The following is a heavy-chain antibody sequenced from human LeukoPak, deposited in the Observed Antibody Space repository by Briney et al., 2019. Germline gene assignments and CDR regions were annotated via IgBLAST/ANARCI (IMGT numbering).Heavy chain of an antibody. CDR2: MNSDGSIT. Sequence: PWGALRLSCAASGFTFSSSWMHWVRQVPGKGLEWVSRMNSDGSITNYADSVKGRFTISRDNAKNTLYLQMNSLRAEDTAVYYCARAGYYRFDYWGQGSLVTVSS. J-gene: IGHJ4*02. CDR1: GFTFSSSW. CDR3: ARAGYYRFDY. D-gene: IGHD3-10*01. V-gene: IGHV3-74*01.